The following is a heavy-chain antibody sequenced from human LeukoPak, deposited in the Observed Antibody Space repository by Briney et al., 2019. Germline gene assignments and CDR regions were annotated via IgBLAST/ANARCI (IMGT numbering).Heavy chain of an antibody. J-gene: IGHJ4*02. CDR2: IKYDGNEE. CDR1: GFTFSSYW. Sequence: GGSLRLSCAASGFTFSSYWMSWMRQAPGKGLEWVANIKYDGNEEYYVDSVKGRFTISRDDAKNSLYLQLNSLRVEDTAVYYCKSGGAAPGSFDYWGQGTLVTVSS. CDR3: KSGGAAPGSFDY. D-gene: IGHD1-1*01. V-gene: IGHV3-7*01.